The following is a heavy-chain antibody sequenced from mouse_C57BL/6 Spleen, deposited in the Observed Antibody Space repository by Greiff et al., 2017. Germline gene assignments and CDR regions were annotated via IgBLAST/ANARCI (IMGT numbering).Heavy chain of an antibody. CDR3: ASDYDYDGDYLDY. CDR2: ISYDGSN. J-gene: IGHJ2*01. V-gene: IGHV3-6*01. D-gene: IGHD2-4*01. Sequence: ESGPGLVKPSQSLSLTCSVTGYSITSGYYWNWIRQFPGNKLEWMGYISYDGSNNYNPSLKNRIAITRDTSKNQFFLKLNAVTTEDTATYYCASDYDYDGDYLDYWGQGTTLTVSS. CDR1: GYSITSGYY.